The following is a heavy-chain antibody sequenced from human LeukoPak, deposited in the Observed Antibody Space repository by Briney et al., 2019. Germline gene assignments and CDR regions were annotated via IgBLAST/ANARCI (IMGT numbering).Heavy chain of an antibody. D-gene: IGHD7-27*01. V-gene: IGHV4-39*07. J-gene: IGHJ4*02. Sequence: SETLSLTCTVSGGSLNNSDYYWDWIRQPPGKGLEWIGGLYHSGTTFSNLSLKSRVTISLDTSNNQFSLKLTSMTAADTAVYFCTRRTRLGPRVDYWGQGTLVTVSS. CDR3: TRRTRLGPRVDY. CDR1: GGSLNNSDYY. CDR2: LYHSGTT.